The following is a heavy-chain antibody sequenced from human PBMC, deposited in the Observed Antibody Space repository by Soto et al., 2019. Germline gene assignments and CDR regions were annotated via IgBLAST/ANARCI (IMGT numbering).Heavy chain of an antibody. CDR1: GGSISSSSYY. CDR2: IYYSGST. CDR3: ARVDSGSYLRPGRHFDY. Sequence: QLQLQESGPGLVKPSETLSLTCTVSGGSISSSSYYWGWIRQPPGKGLEWIGSIYYSGSTYYNPSLKSRVTISVDTSKNQFSLKLSSVTAADTAVYYCARVDSGSYLRPGRHFDYWGQGTLVTVSS. D-gene: IGHD1-26*01. V-gene: IGHV4-39*01. J-gene: IGHJ4*02.